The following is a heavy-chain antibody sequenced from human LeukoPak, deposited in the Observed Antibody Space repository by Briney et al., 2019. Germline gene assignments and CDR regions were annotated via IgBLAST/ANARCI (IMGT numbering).Heavy chain of an antibody. J-gene: IGHJ4*02. CDR1: GFTVSSNY. CDR3: AGDTSGYYYADY. Sequence: PGGSLRLSCAASGFTVSSNYMSWVRQAPAKGLEGVSVIYSGGSTYYADSVKGRFTVSRDNSKNMLYLQMNSLRVEDTAVYYCAGDTSGYYYADYWGQGTLVTVSS. CDR2: IYSGGST. V-gene: IGHV3-53*01. D-gene: IGHD3-22*01.